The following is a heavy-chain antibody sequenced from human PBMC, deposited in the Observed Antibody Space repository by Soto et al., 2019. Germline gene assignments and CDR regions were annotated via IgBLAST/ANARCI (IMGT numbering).Heavy chain of an antibody. CDR3: ATLSSGYPDY. CDR1: GYNFATHW. V-gene: IGHV5-51*01. J-gene: IGHJ4*02. Sequence: GESLKISCKGSGYNFATHWVAWVRQMPGKGLEWMGIIYPGDSDTTYSPSFQGRVNISVDKSLNTAYLQWSSLMASDTAMYYCATLSSGYPDYWGQGTLVTVSS. D-gene: IGHD3-22*01. CDR2: IYPGDSDT.